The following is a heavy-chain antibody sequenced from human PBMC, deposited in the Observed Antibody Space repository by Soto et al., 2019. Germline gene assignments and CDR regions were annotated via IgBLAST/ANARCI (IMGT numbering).Heavy chain of an antibody. CDR1: GFTFSSYG. CDR2: IWYDGSNK. D-gene: IGHD6-13*01. CDR3: ARDVDSSSYNWFDP. J-gene: IGHJ5*02. V-gene: IGHV3-33*01. Sequence: QVQLVESGGGVVQPGRSLRLSCAASGFTFSSYGMHWVRQAPGKGLEWVAVIWYDGSNKYYADSVKGRFTISRDNSKNTLYLQMNSLRAEDTAVYYCARDVDSSSYNWFDPWGQGTLVTVSS.